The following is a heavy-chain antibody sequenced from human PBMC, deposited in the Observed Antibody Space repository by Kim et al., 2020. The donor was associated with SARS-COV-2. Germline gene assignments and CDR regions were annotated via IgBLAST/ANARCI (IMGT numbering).Heavy chain of an antibody. D-gene: IGHD2-2*01. V-gene: IGHV4-34*01. CDR3: ARGIVVVPAATYYYGMDV. CDR2: INHSGST. CDR1: GGSFSGYY. J-gene: IGHJ6*02. Sequence: SETLSLTCAVYGGSFSGYYWSWIRQPPGKGLEWIGEINHSGSTNYNPSLKSRVTISVDTSKNQFSLKLSSVTAADTAVYYCARGIVVVPAATYYYGMDVWGQGTTVTVSS.